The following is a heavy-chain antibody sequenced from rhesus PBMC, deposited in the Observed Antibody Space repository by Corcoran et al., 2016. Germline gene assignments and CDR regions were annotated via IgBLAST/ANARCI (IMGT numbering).Heavy chain of an antibody. CDR3: ARGGYYDTAYDY. D-gene: IGHD3-28*01. Sequence: QLQLQESGPGLVKPSETLSLTSAVSGGSISSNWWGWIRQPSGKGLEGIGRFSTIRGRTSYHPSLRIRFPFSTDTSKNPFSLKLSSVTAADTAVYYCARGGYYDTAYDYWGQGVLVTVSS. J-gene: IGHJ4*01. CDR2: FSTIRGRT. V-gene: IGHV4-147*01. CDR1: GGSISSNW.